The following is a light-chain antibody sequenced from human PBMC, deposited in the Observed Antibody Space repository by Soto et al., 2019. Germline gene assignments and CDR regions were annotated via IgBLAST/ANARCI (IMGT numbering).Light chain of an antibody. CDR1: SSDVGAYDF. V-gene: IGLV2-14*03. J-gene: IGLJ1*01. Sequence: QSVLTQPASVSGSPGQSIAISCTGTSSDVGAYDFVSWYQQHPDKAPKLLIYEVSNRPSGVSDRFSGSKSVNTATLTISGLQAEDEADYYCSSHTNSNTRVFGTGTKVTVL. CDR2: EVS. CDR3: SSHTNSNTRV.